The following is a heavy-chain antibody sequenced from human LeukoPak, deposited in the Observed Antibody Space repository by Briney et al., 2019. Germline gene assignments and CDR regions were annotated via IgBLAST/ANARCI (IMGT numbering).Heavy chain of an antibody. CDR2: ISYDGSGK. CDR1: GFVFSNHV. J-gene: IGHJ5*02. CDR3: ANFQTVGVKSFEH. D-gene: IGHD1-26*01. V-gene: IGHV3-30*04. Sequence: GKSLRLSCVGAGFVFSNHVIHWVRQAPGQGREWVSMISYDGSGKHYADSVGGRLTISRDNSKNTVYLQMESLRVEDTAVYYCANFQTVGVKSFEHWGQGTLVTVSS.